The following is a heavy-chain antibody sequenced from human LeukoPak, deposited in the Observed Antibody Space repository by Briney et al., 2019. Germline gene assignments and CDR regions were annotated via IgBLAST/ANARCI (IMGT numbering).Heavy chain of an antibody. V-gene: IGHV3-21*01. CDR1: GFTFITYS. D-gene: IGHD3-10*01. CDR3: ARVALVSGPSYGSESEAADY. Sequence: KPGGSLRLSCAASGFTFITYSMNWVRQAPGKGLEWVSSISSSSSYIYYADSVRGRFTISRDNPKNSLYLQMNSLRAEDTAVYYCARVALVSGPSYGSESEAADYWGQGTLVTVSS. CDR2: ISSSSSYI. J-gene: IGHJ4*02.